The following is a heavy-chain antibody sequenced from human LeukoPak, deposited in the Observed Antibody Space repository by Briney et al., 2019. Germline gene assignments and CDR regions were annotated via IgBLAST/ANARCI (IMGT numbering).Heavy chain of an antibody. Sequence: GASVKVSCKASGYTFTSYGISWVRQAPGQGLEWMGWISAYNGNTNYAQKLQGRVTMTTDTSTSTAYMELRSLRSDDTAVYYCARDNAGYSYDSFGYWGQGTLVTVSS. CDR2: ISAYNGNT. V-gene: IGHV1-18*01. D-gene: IGHD5-18*01. CDR3: ARDNAGYSYDSFGY. J-gene: IGHJ4*02. CDR1: GYTFTSYG.